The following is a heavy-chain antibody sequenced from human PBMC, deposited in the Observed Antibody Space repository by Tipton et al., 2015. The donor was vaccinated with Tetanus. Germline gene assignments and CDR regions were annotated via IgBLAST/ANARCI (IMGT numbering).Heavy chain of an antibody. D-gene: IGHD6-25*01. CDR3: ARVQEQRIYFYGMDV. Sequence: QLVQSGSEMKEPGASVKVSCKASGYNFVNFGITWVRQAPGQGLEWVGWISAYNGKTKYAQKLQGRVTMTTDRSASTAYMDLRRLRPDDTAVYYCARVQEQRIYFYGMDVWGQGTTVPVSS. CDR2: ISAYNGKT. J-gene: IGHJ6*02. V-gene: IGHV1-18*01. CDR1: GYNFVNFG.